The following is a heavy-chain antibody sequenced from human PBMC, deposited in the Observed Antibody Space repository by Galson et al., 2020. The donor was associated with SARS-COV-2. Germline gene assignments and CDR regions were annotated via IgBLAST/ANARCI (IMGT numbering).Heavy chain of an antibody. D-gene: IGHD3-10*01. CDR3: TRGGGVGFRELSNWFDP. CDR1: GGTFNSQT. J-gene: IGHJ5*02. CDR2: IVPVFDTR. Sequence: SVKVSCKVSGGTFNSQTLSWVRQAPGQGLEWMGVIVPVFDTRNYAQKFQGRVTLTADESTSTAYMELSGLTSEDTAVYYCTRGGGVGFRELSNWFDPWGQGTLVTVSS. V-gene: IGHV1-69*13.